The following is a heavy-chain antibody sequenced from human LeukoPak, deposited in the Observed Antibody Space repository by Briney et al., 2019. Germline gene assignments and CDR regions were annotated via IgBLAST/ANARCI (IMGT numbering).Heavy chain of an antibody. Sequence: GGSLRLSCAASGYTFSHYWMQWVRQAPGKGLVWVSRINSFGASAIYAYSVKGRFTISRDNAKNTLYLEMNSLRVEDTAVYYCARDSYDSTSYYYVPYWGQGTLVTVSS. CDR1: GYTFSHYW. CDR3: ARDSYDSTSYYYVPY. CDR2: INSFGASA. V-gene: IGHV3-74*01. J-gene: IGHJ1*01. D-gene: IGHD3-22*01.